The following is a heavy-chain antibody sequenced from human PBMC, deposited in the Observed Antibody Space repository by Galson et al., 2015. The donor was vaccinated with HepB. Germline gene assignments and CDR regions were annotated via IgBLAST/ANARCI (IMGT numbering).Heavy chain of an antibody. J-gene: IGHJ2*01. Sequence: PALVKPTQTLTLTCTFSGFSLSTSGMCVSWIRQPPGKALEWLARIDWDDDKYYSTSLKTRLTISKDTSKNQVVLTMTNMDPVDTATYYCARTVNVYGVQYFDLWGRGTLVTVSS. CDR3: ARTVNVYGVQYFDL. CDR2: IDWDDDK. CDR1: GFSLSTSGMC. V-gene: IGHV2-70*11. D-gene: IGHD4-17*01.